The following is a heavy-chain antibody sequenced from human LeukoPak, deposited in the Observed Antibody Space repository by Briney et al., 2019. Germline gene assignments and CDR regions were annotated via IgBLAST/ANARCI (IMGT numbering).Heavy chain of an antibody. D-gene: IGHD4-17*01. CDR2: IYHSGST. CDR3: ARGVPSVRYLDL. CDR1: GGSISSYY. Sequence: SETLSLTCTVSGGSISSYYWSWIRQPPGKGLEWIGYIYHSGSTNYNPSLKSRVTISVDTSKNQFSLNLSSVTAADTAVYYCARGVPSVRYLDLWGRGTLVIVSS. J-gene: IGHJ2*01. V-gene: IGHV4-59*08.